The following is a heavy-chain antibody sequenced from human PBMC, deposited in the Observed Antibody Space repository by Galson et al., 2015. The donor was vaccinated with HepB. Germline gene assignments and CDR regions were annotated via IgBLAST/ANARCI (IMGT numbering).Heavy chain of an antibody. CDR3: ATAVRGPYDSSGYYGDY. Sequence: SVKVSCKVSGYTLTELSMHWVRQAPGKGLEWMGGFDPEDGETIYAQKFQGRVTMTEDTSTDTAYMELSSLRSEDTAVYYCATAVRGPYDSSGYYGDYWGQGTLVTVSS. V-gene: IGHV1-24*01. D-gene: IGHD3-22*01. J-gene: IGHJ4*02. CDR1: GYTLTELS. CDR2: FDPEDGET.